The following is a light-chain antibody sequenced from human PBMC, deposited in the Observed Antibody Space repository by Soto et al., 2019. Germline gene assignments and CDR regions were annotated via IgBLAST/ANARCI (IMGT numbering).Light chain of an antibody. V-gene: IGKV3-15*01. CDR1: QSVYNN. CDR3: QQYNNCPPVT. Sequence: EIVLTQSPATLSVSPGERATLSCRASQSVYNNLAWYQQKPGQAPRLLIYGASTRPIGIPARFSGSGSGTEFTLTIRSRQSQHFAVYFCQQYNNCPPVTFGPGTKVDI. CDR2: GAS. J-gene: IGKJ3*01.